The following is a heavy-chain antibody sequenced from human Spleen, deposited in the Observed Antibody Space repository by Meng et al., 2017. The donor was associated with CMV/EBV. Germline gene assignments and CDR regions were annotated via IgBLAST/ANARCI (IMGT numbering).Heavy chain of an antibody. Sequence: GGSLRLSCAASAFTFSSYDMNWVRQAPGKGLDWVSYISSSGSSISYADPVKGRFTISRDNAKTSLYLQMNSLRAEDTAVYYCARRYCSSTSCLLDYWGQGTLVTVSS. V-gene: IGHV3-48*03. CDR3: ARRYCSSTSCLLDY. CDR2: ISSSGSSI. J-gene: IGHJ4*02. CDR1: AFTFSSYD. D-gene: IGHD2-2*01.